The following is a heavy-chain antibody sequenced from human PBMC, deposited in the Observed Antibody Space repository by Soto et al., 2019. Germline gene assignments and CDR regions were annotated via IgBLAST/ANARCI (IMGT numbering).Heavy chain of an antibody. V-gene: IGHV1-69*13. D-gene: IGHD3-22*01. CDR1: GGTFSSYA. CDR3: ARLLGRYYYDSSGYYSGAFDI. Sequence: SVKVSCKASGGTFSSYAISWVRQAPGQGLEWMGGIIPIFGTANYAQKFQGRVTITADESTSTAYMELSSLRSEDTAVYYCARLLGRYYYDSSGYYSGAFDIWG. CDR2: IIPIFGTA. J-gene: IGHJ3*02.